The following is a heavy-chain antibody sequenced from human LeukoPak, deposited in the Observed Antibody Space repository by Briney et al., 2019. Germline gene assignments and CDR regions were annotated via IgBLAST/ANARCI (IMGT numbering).Heavy chain of an antibody. V-gene: IGHV4-34*01. Sequence: SETLSLTCAVYGGSFSGYYWTWIRQPPGKGLEWIGEINHRGSTDYNPSLKSRVTISIDTSKNQFSLKLSSVTAADTAVYYCARYLDYGGNSRVFQHWGQGTLVTVSS. CDR2: INHRGST. J-gene: IGHJ1*01. CDR3: ARYLDYGGNSRVFQH. D-gene: IGHD4-23*01. CDR1: GGSFSGYY.